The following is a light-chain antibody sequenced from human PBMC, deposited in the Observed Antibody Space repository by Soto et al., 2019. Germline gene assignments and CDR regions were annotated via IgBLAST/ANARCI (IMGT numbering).Light chain of an antibody. Sequence: DIQMTQSPSSLSASVGDRVTIACRASQSINIYLSWYQQEPGKAPKLLMYDASSLQSGVPSRFSGSGSGTHFTLTIRSLQREDFATYYCQQNYRTPLTFGGGTKVEIK. J-gene: IGKJ4*01. CDR3: QQNYRTPLT. V-gene: IGKV1-39*01. CDR2: DAS. CDR1: QSINIY.